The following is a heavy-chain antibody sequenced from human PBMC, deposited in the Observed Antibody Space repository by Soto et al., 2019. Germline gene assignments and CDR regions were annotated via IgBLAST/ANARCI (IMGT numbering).Heavy chain of an antibody. J-gene: IGHJ5*02. D-gene: IGHD2-21*02. Sequence: SETLSLTCGVSGGTVASSHWWSWVRQSPGGGLEWIGNVYHTGDTSFNPSLQSRVTISVDKSNNQFSLRLNSLTAADTAVYFCAREIVTAGGNNYFDPWGPGTLVTVSS. CDR1: GGTVASSHW. CDR3: AREIVTAGGNNYFDP. V-gene: IGHV4-4*02. CDR2: VYHTGDT.